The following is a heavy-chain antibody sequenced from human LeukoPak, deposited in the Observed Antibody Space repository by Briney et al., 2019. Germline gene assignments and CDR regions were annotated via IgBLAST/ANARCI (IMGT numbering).Heavy chain of an antibody. CDR3: ARGHSGYDTPDY. Sequence: PSEALSLTCTVSGGSISSYYWSWIRQPPGKGLEWIGYIYYSGSTNYNPSLKSRVTISVDTSKNQFSLKLSSVTAVDTAVYYCARGHSGYDTPDYWGQGTLVTVSS. J-gene: IGHJ4*02. D-gene: IGHD5-12*01. CDR1: GGSISSYY. CDR2: IYYSGST. V-gene: IGHV4-59*01.